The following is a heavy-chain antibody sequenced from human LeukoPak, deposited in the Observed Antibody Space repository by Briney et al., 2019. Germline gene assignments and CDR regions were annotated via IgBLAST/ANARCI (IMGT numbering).Heavy chain of an antibody. J-gene: IGHJ1*01. CDR3: ARDVPIQH. Sequence: GGSLRLSCAASGFTVSSNYTSWVRQAPGKGLEWVSLISSGGSTYYADSVKGRFIISRDNSKNTLYLQMNSLRAEDTAVYYCARDVPIQHWGQGTLVTVSS. V-gene: IGHV3-66*01. CDR2: ISSGGST. CDR1: GFTVSSNY.